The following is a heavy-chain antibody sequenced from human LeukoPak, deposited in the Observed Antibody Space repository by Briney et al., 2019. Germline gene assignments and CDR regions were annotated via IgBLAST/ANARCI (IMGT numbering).Heavy chain of an antibody. CDR2: ISGSGGST. V-gene: IGHV3-23*01. Sequence: GRSLRLSCAASGFTFDDYAMHWVRQAPGKGLEWVSAISGSGGSTYYADSVKGRFTISRGNSKNTLYLQMNSLRAEDTAVYYCAKSFGSTTEAFDIWGQGTMVTVSS. J-gene: IGHJ3*02. CDR1: GFTFDDYA. D-gene: IGHD5/OR15-5a*01. CDR3: AKSFGSTTEAFDI.